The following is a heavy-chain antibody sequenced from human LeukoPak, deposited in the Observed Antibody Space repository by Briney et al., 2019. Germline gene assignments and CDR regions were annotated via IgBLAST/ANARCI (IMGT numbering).Heavy chain of an antibody. D-gene: IGHD3-22*01. CDR1: RYTFTSYD. CDR2: MNPNSGNT. Sequence: ASVKVSCKASRYTFTSYDINWVRQATGQGLEWMGWMNPNSGNTGYAQKFQGRVTITRNTSISTAYMELSSLRSEDTAVYYCARVLYDSSGYYYVWDYWGQGTLVTVSS. J-gene: IGHJ4*02. CDR3: ARVLYDSSGYYYVWDY. V-gene: IGHV1-8*01.